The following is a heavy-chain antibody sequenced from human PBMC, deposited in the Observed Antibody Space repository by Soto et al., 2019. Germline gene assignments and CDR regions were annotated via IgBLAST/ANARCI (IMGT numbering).Heavy chain of an antibody. CDR2: MNPNSGNT. D-gene: IGHD3-22*01. CDR3: ASRRHYYDSSGLEDDFDI. V-gene: IGHV1-8*01. J-gene: IGHJ3*02. Sequence: QVQLVQSGAEVKKPGASVKVSCKASGYTFTSYDINWVRQATGQGLEWMGWMNPNSGNTGYAQKFQGRVTMTRNTDISTSYMELSSLRSEDTAVYYCASRRHYYDSSGLEDDFDIWGQGTMVTVSS. CDR1: GYTFTSYD.